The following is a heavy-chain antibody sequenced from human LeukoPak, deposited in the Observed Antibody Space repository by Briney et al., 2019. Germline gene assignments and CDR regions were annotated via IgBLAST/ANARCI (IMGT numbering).Heavy chain of an antibody. Sequence: PGGSLRLSCAASGCTFSSYGMHWVRQAPGKGLEWVAFIRYDGSNKYYADSVKGRFTISRDNSKNTLYLQMNSLRAEDTAVYYCAKDMTTATGFVDYWGQGTLVTVSS. CDR2: IRYDGSNK. D-gene: IGHD4-17*01. V-gene: IGHV3-30*02. J-gene: IGHJ4*02. CDR1: GCTFSSYG. CDR3: AKDMTTATGFVDY.